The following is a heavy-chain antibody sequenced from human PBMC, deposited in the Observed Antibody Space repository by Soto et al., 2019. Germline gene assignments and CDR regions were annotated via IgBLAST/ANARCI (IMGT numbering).Heavy chain of an antibody. CDR3: ARGGWRRRGGGGTEPLDI. D-gene: IGHD3-16*01. CDR1: GYSFTSQY. V-gene: IGHV1-46*03. J-gene: IGHJ3*02. CDR2: INPNGGST. Sequence: QVQLVQSGAEVEKPGASVKISCKASGYSFTSQYVHWVRQAPGQGLEWMGIINPNGGSTTYAQKFQGRVAMTGDPTPGTVYRGRGSLGSGDTAVFYWARGGWRRRGGGGTEPLDIWGQGTMVTVAS.